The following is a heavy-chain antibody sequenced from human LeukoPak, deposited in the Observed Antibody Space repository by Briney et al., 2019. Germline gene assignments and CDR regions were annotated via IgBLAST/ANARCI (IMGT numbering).Heavy chain of an antibody. D-gene: IGHD4-17*01. J-gene: IGHJ3*02. CDR1: GFTFSSYA. CDR2: ISPSGDST. Sequence: GGSLRLSCAASGFTFSSYAMNWVRQTPGRGLEWVSTISPSGDSTYHADSVKGRFTISRDNSKNTLYLQMNSLRAEDTAVYYCAKDKTTVTPRGLDIWGQGTMVTVSS. CDR3: AKDKTTVTPRGLDI. V-gene: IGHV3-23*01.